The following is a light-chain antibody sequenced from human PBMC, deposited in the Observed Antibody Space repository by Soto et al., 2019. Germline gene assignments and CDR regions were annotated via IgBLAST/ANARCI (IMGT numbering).Light chain of an antibody. CDR3: HQYGSSPQT. Sequence: EIVLTQSPATLSVSAGERPTLSCSASQSVSSSYLTWYQQKPGQAPRLLIYGASSRATGIPDRFTGSGSGTDFTLTISRLEPEDFAVFYCHQYGSSPQTFGQGTNVDIK. CDR2: GAS. V-gene: IGKV3-20*01. CDR1: QSVSSSY. J-gene: IGKJ1*01.